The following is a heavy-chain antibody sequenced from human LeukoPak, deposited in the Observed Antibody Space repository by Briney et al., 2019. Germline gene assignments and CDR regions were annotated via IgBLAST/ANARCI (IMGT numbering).Heavy chain of an antibody. J-gene: IGHJ4*02. CDR1: GGSISSDY. CDR3: ARGQAGATTLFDY. V-gene: IGHV4-59*01. D-gene: IGHD1-26*01. CDR2: IFYSGST. Sequence: SETLSLTCTVSGGSISSDYCNWVRQPPGKGLEWIGYIFYSGSTNYNPSLKSRVTISVDRSKNQFSLKLSSVTAADTAVYYCARGQAGATTLFDYWGQGTLVTVSS.